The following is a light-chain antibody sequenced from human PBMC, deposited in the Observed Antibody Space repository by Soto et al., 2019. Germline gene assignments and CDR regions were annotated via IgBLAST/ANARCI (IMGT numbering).Light chain of an antibody. CDR2: AAF. Sequence: IQLTQSPSSLSASVGDRVAITCRASQGVNSNLAWYQQKPGKNPKLLISAAFSLEGGVPTRCSGSGSGADFIISVSSLQPDDFVTYYCQQRYSLHVWTFGQGTKVEIK. CDR3: QQRYSLHVWT. CDR1: QGVNSN. J-gene: IGKJ1*01. V-gene: IGKV1-9*01.